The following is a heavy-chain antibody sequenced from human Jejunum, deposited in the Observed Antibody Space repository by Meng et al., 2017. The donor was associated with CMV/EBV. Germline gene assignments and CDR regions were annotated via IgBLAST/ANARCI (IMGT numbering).Heavy chain of an antibody. V-gene: IGHV3-72*01. D-gene: IGHD3-10*01. Sequence: SGFPFSDHHMDWVRQAPGKGLEWVGRIKNKADNYVTEYAASVRGRFTISRDVPRNSLYLQMNSLKSEDTALYYCGRDSMKGGGFDCWGQGILVTVSS. CDR3: GRDSMKGGGFDC. J-gene: IGHJ4*02. CDR2: IKNKADNYVT. CDR1: GFPFSDHH.